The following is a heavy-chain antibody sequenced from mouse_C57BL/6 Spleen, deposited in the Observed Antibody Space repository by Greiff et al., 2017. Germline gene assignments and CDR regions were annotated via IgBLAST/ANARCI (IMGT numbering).Heavy chain of an antibody. J-gene: IGHJ2*01. V-gene: IGHV1-81*01. CDR3: ARPRGGDY. CDR1: GYTFTSYG. CDR2: IYPRSGNT. Sequence: VQLQQSGAELVRPGASVKLSCKASGYTFTSYGIGWVKQRTGQGLEWIGEIYPRSGNTYYNEKFKGKATLTADQSSSTAYMELRSLTSEDSAVYFWARPRGGDYWGQGTTLTVSS.